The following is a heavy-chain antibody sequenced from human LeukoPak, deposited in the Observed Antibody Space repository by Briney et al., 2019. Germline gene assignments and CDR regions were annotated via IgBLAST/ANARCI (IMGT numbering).Heavy chain of an antibody. CDR3: AKPVRIYFSNGLAV. Sequence: GGSLRLSCAASGFTFSSYAMSWVRQTPGKGLEWVSAISGSGGSTYYADSVKGRFTISRDNSKNTLFLQMNSLRVEDTAPYYCAKPVRIYFSNGLAVGGQGTTVTAS. CDR2: ISGSGGST. J-gene: IGHJ6*02. CDR1: GFTFSSYA. V-gene: IGHV3-23*01.